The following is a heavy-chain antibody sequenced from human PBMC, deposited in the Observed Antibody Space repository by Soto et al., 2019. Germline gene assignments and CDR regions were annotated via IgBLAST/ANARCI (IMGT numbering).Heavy chain of an antibody. V-gene: IGHV1-3*05. CDR3: AREGYSYEGMDV. Sequence: QVQLVQSGAEEKKPGASVKASCKASGYTFTSYAMHWVRQAPGQRLEWMGWINAGNGNTKYSQKFQGRVTITRDTSASTAYMELSSLRSEDTAVYYCAREGYSYEGMDVWGQGTTVTVSS. D-gene: IGHD5-18*01. CDR2: INAGNGNT. CDR1: GYTFTSYA. J-gene: IGHJ6*02.